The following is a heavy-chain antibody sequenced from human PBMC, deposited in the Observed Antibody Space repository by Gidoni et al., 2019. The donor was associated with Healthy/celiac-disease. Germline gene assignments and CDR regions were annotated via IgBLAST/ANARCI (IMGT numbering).Heavy chain of an antibody. CDR2: IYTSGST. D-gene: IGHD1-1*01. Sequence: QVQLQESGPGLVKPSQTLSLTCTVSGGSISSGSYYWSWNRPPAGKGLEWIGRIYTSGSTNYNPSLKSRVTISVDTSKNQFSLKLSSVTAADTAVYYCAREGPGVDYWGQGTLVTVSS. CDR3: AREGPGVDY. J-gene: IGHJ4*02. V-gene: IGHV4-61*02. CDR1: GGSISSGSYY.